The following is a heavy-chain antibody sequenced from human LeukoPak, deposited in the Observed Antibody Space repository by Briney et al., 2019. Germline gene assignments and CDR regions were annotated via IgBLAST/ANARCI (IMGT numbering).Heavy chain of an antibody. Sequence: SETLYLTCSVSGGSVSNYYWSWIRQPPGKGLEWIGYVYYTGSTNYNPSLKSRVTMFEDKSKNQFSLGLYSVTVADTAVYYCARHFAYSSSSYFDYWGQGSLGPVSS. J-gene: IGHJ4*02. CDR3: ARHFAYSSSSYFDY. CDR1: GGSVSNYY. CDR2: VYYTGST. V-gene: IGHV4-59*08. D-gene: IGHD6-6*01.